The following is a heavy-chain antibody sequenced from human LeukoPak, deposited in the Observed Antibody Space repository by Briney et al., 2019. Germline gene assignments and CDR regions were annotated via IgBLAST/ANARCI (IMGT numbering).Heavy chain of an antibody. CDR3: ARLWSSSGWYGVY. CDR1: GYSFTNYW. J-gene: IGHJ4*02. CDR2: IYPGDSDA. D-gene: IGHD6-19*01. V-gene: IGHV5-51*01. Sequence: GESLKTSCKGSGYSFTNYWIGWVRQMPGKGLEWMGIIYPGDSDARYSPSFQGQVTISADKSINTAYLQWSSLKASDTAMYYCARLWSSSGWYGVYWGQGTLVAVSS.